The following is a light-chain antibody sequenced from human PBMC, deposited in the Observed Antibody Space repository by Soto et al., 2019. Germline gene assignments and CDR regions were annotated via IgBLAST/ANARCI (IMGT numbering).Light chain of an antibody. CDR2: LGS. Sequence: DIVMTQSPLSLPVTPGEPASISCRSSQSLLHSNGYNYLDWYLQKPGQSPQLLIYLGSNRASGVPDRFSGRGSGTDFTLKISRVEAGDVGLYFCMQALQTPLTFGQGTRLEIK. CDR3: MQALQTPLT. CDR1: QSLLHSNGYNY. V-gene: IGKV2-28*01. J-gene: IGKJ5*01.